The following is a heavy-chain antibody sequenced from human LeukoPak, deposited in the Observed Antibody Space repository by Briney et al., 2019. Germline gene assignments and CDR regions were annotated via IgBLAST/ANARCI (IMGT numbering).Heavy chain of an antibody. CDR2: IYTSGST. V-gene: IGHV4-4*07. CDR1: GLTFSDYY. Sequence: GSLRLSCAASGLTFSDYYMSWIRQPAGKGLEWIGRIYTSGSTNYNPSLKSRVTISVDTSKNQFSLKLSSVTAADTAVYYCARGPAVAFDYWGQGTLVTVSS. J-gene: IGHJ4*02. CDR3: ARGPAVAFDY. D-gene: IGHD2-2*01.